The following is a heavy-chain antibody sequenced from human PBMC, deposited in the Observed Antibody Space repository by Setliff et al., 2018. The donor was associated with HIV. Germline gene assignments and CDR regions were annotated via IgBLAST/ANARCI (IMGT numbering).Heavy chain of an antibody. CDR3: ATDATILGVP. D-gene: IGHD2-21*01. V-gene: IGHV3-21*06. Sequence: GGSLRLSCAGSGFTFRGYSINWVRQDPGKGLEWVSSISSGGNYKYYRDSVKGRFTVSRDNGKNSLYLQMDSLRVEDTGMYYCATDATILGVPWGQGTLVTVSS. CDR1: GFTFRGYS. J-gene: IGHJ5*01. CDR2: ISSGGNYK.